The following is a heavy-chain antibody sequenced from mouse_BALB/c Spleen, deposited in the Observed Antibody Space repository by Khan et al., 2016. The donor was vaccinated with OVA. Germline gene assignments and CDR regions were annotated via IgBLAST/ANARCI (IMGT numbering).Heavy chain of an antibody. Sequence: QVQLQQSGAELAKPGASVKLSCKASGYTFTNYWILWVKQRPGQGLEWIGYINPSTGYTNYNQNFKDKATLTADKSSSTAYMQLSSLTSEDSAVANCARRGLRGGIDYWGQGTTLTVSS. V-gene: IGHV1-7*01. CDR2: INPSTGYT. CDR1: GYTFTNYW. J-gene: IGHJ2*01. CDR3: ARRGLRGGIDY. D-gene: IGHD1-1*01.